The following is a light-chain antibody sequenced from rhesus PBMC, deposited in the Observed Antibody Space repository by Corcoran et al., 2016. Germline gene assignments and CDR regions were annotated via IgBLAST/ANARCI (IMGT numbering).Light chain of an antibody. J-gene: IGLJ1*01. CDR2: DVN. Sequence: QAAPTQSPSVSGSPGQSVTISCTGTSSDIGANNRVSWYQQRPGKAPKLMIYDVNKRPSGVSDRFSGSKSCSTASLPISGLQAEDEAEYYCSSYGSGSTYIFGDGTRLTVI. V-gene: IGLV2-13*03. CDR1: SSDIGANNR. CDR3: SSYGSGSTYI.